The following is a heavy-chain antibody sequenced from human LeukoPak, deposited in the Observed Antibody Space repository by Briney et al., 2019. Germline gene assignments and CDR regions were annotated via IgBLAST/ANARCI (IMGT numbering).Heavy chain of an antibody. V-gene: IGHV4-39*01. D-gene: IGHD3-22*01. J-gene: IGHJ4*02. Sequence: SETLSLTCTVSGGSISSSTYYWGWIRQPPGKGLEWIGSIYYSGSTYYNPSLKSRVTISVDTSKNQFSLKLSSVTAADTAGYYCAARGVIVVVTPFDYWGQGTLVTVSS. CDR2: IYYSGST. CDR1: GGSISSSTYY. CDR3: AARGVIVVVTPFDY.